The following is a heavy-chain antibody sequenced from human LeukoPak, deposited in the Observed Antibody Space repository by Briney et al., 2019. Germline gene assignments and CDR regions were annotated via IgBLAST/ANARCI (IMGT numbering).Heavy chain of an antibody. D-gene: IGHD6-19*01. CDR2: INPNSGGT. Sequence: ASVKVSCKASGYTFTGYYMHWVRQAPGQGLEWMGWINPNSGGTNYAQKFQGRVTMTRDTSISTAYTELSGLRSDDTAVYYCARDRTRTGYSSGWYHDYRGQGTLVTVSP. CDR1: GYTFTGYY. V-gene: IGHV1-2*02. CDR3: ARDRTRTGYSSGWYHDY. J-gene: IGHJ4*02.